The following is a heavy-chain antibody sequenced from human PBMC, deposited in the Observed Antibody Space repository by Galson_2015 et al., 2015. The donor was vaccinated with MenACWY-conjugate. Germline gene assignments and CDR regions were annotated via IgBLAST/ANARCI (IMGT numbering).Heavy chain of an antibody. CDR3: LGSATAE. CDR1: GFTFSNSW. V-gene: IGHV3-7*03. D-gene: IGHD2-21*02. CDR2: ISPDGTTR. Sequence: SLRPGCAGSGFTFSNSWMNWVRQAPGAGLRWVANISPDGTTRQYVDSAKGRVTICRDNSESSVYLQMNSLTVEDSALYYCLGSATAEWGQGTLVTVS. J-gene: IGHJ4*02.